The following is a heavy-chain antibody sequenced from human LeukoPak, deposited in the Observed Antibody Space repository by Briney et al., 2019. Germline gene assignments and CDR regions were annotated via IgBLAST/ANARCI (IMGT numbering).Heavy chain of an antibody. J-gene: IGHJ3*02. CDR2: ISSSGSTI. V-gene: IGHV3-11*01. Sequence: GGSLRLSCAASGFTFSDYYMSWIRQAPGKGLEWVSYISSSGSTIYYADSVKGRFTISRDNAKNSLYLQMNSLRAEDTAVYCCARDKSIAVAGTIDAFDIWGQGTMLSVSS. D-gene: IGHD6-19*01. CDR1: GFTFSDYY. CDR3: ARDKSIAVAGTIDAFDI.